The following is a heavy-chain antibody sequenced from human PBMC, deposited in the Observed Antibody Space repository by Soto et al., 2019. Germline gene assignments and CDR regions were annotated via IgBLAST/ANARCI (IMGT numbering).Heavy chain of an antibody. D-gene: IGHD4-4*01. CDR1: GDSISSHY. CDR3: AGHMGTNYAFIGFDP. V-gene: IGHV4-59*08. Sequence: QVQLQESGPGLVKPSETLSLTCTVSGDSISSHYWSWIRQPPGKGLEWIGYIYYSGSTNYNPSLKSRVTISLDTSKNQFSLKLSSVTAADTAVYYCAGHMGTNYAFIGFDPWGQGTLVTVSS. J-gene: IGHJ5*02. CDR2: IYYSGST.